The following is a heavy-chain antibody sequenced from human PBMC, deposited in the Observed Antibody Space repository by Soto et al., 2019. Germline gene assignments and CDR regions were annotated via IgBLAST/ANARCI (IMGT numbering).Heavy chain of an antibody. CDR3: VRAPSYTSGWPFDY. Sequence: SQALSHTCAMSGDSVSVNTAAGTGIRQSPTRGLEWLGRTYYRSQWYTDYALSVRSRITINPDTSRNQFSLQLNSVTPEDTALYYCVRAPSYTSGWPFDYWGQGTLVTLSS. J-gene: IGHJ4*02. CDR1: GDSVSVNTAA. V-gene: IGHV6-1*01. CDR2: TYYRSQWYT. D-gene: IGHD6-19*01.